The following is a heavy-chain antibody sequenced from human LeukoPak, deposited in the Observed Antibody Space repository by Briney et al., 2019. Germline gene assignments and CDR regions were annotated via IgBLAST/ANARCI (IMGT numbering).Heavy chain of an antibody. V-gene: IGHV3-7*01. CDR2: IKQDGSEK. J-gene: IGHJ4*02. CDR3: ARDPVGATDY. Sequence: GGSLRLSCAVSGLTFYTYAMSWVRQAPGKGLEWVANIKQDGSEKYYVDSVKGRFTISRDNAKNSLYLQMNSLRAEDTAVNYCARDPVGATDYWGQGTLVTVSS. CDR1: GLTFYTYA. D-gene: IGHD1-26*01.